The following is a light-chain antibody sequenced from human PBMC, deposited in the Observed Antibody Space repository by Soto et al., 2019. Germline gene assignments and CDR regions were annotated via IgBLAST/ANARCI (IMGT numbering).Light chain of an antibody. Sequence: DIQLTQSPSFLSASVGDRVIITCRASQGIGSNLAWYQQKPGKAPNLLIYVASTLQSGVPSRFSGWGSGTDFTLTIGSLQPEDFATYYCQQLNGYPITFGQGTRLEIK. CDR1: QGIGSN. V-gene: IGKV1-9*01. CDR2: VAS. CDR3: QQLNGYPIT. J-gene: IGKJ5*01.